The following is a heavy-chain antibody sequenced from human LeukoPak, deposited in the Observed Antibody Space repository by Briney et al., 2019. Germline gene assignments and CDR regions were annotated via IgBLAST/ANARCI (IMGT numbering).Heavy chain of an antibody. D-gene: IGHD2-15*01. CDR1: GFTFSDYY. J-gene: IGHJ4*02. Sequence: PGGSLRPSCAASGFTFSDYYMSWIRQAPGKGLEWVSYISSSGSTIYYADSVKGRFTISRDNAKNSLYLQMNSLRAEDTAVYYCARVVVVVAAQYYYFDYWGQGTLDTVSS. CDR3: ARVVVVVAAQYYYFDY. CDR2: ISSSGSTI. V-gene: IGHV3-11*04.